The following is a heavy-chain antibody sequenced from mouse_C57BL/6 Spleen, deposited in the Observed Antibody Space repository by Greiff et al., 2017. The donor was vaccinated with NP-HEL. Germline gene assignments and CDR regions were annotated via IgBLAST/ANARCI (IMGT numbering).Heavy chain of an antibody. CDR2: IDPSDSYT. J-gene: IGHJ1*03. CDR1: GYTFTSYW. D-gene: IGHD1-2*01. Sequence: QVQLQQSGAELVKPGASVKLSCKASGYTFTSYWMQWVKQRPGQGLEWIGEIDPSDSYTNYNQKFKGKATLTVDTSSSTAYMQLSSLTSEDSAVYYCARKTTAWTFDVWGTGTTVTVSS. V-gene: IGHV1-50*01. CDR3: ARKTTAWTFDV.